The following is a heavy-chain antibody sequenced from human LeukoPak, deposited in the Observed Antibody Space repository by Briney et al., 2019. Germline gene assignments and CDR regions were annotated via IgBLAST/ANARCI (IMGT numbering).Heavy chain of an antibody. V-gene: IGHV1-2*02. J-gene: IGHJ4*02. D-gene: IGHD5-24*01. CDR3: ASRDGPQGGFDY. Sequence: ASVKVSCKASGYTFTGYYMHWVRQASGQGLEWMGWINPNSGGADYAQKFQGRVAMTRDTSISTAYMKLNRLRSDDTAVYYCASRDGPQGGFDYWGQGTLVTVSS. CDR1: GYTFTGYY. CDR2: INPNSGGA.